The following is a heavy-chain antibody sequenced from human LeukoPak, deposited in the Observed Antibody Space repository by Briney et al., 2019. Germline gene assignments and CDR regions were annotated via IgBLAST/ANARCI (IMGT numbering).Heavy chain of an antibody. J-gene: IGHJ5*02. CDR1: GFTFSRYC. Sequence: GGSLRLSCAASGFTFSRYCMSWVRQAPGKGLEWLATIKQDGNEKFYVDSVKGRFTISRDNAKNSLYLQMSSLRAEDTAIYYCARDGPDYGDFNWFAPGGQGTLVTVSS. CDR3: ARDGPDYGDFNWFAP. D-gene: IGHD4-17*01. CDR2: IKQDGNEK. V-gene: IGHV3-7*01.